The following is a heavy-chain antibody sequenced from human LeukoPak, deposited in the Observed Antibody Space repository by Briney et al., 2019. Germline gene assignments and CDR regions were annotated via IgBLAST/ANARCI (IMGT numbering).Heavy chain of an antibody. CDR2: IYSGGSNT. V-gene: IGHV3-74*01. Sequence: PGGSLRLSCAASGFTFRSYWMLWVRQSPGKGLVWVSRIYSGGSNTNYADSVKGRFTISRDNAKNTLYLQMNSLRAEYTAVYFCARDRGPRGYDSSAYYGGQGILVSVSS. J-gene: IGHJ4*02. CDR1: GFTFRSYW. CDR3: ARDRGPRGYDSSAYY. D-gene: IGHD3-22*01.